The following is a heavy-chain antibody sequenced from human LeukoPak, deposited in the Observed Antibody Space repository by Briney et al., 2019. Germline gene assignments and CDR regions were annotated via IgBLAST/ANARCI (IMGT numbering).Heavy chain of an antibody. V-gene: IGHV1-18*01. CDR3: ARGSITIFGVVNLEDAFDI. J-gene: IGHJ3*02. CDR1: GYTFTNYG. CDR2: ISAYNGNT. Sequence: ASVTVSCKASGYTFTNYGISWVRQAPGQGLEWMGWISAYNGNTNYAQKLQGRVTMTTDTSTSTAYMELKSLRSDDTAVFYCARGSITIFGVVNLEDAFDIWGQGTMVTVSS. D-gene: IGHD3-3*01.